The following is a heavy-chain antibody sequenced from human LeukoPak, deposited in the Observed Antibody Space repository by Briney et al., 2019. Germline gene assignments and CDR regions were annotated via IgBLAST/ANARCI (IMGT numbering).Heavy chain of an antibody. J-gene: IGHJ4*02. CDR3: ARDGCSSNSCPLDY. V-gene: IGHV4-39*02. D-gene: IGHD2-2*01. Sequence: PSETLSLTRTVSGGSISSSIYYWGWIRQPPGKGLEWIGSINYSGSTFYNPSLYYNPSLKSRVTISVDTSKNQLSLKLSSVTAADTAVYYCARDGCSSNSCPLDYWGQGTLVTVSS. CDR1: GGSISSSIYY. CDR2: INYSGST.